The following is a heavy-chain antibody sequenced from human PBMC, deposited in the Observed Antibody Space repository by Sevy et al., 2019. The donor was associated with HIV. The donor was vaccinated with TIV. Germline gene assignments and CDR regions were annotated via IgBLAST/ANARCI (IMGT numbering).Heavy chain of an antibody. V-gene: IGHV3-21*01. J-gene: IGHJ4*02. D-gene: IGHD3-22*01. Sequence: GGSLRLSCAASGFTFSSYSMNWVRQAPGKGLEWVSSISSSSSYIYYAYSVKGRFTISRDNAKNSLYLQMNSLRAEDTVVYYCASESTMIGVDKHYDYWGQGTLVTVSS. CDR3: ASESTMIGVDKHYDY. CDR1: GFTFSSYS. CDR2: ISSSSSYI.